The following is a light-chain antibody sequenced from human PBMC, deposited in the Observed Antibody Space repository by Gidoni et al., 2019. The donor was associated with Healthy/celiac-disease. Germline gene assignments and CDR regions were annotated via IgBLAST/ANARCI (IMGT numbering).Light chain of an antibody. V-gene: IGKV4-1*01. CDR2: WAS. CDR1: QSVLYSSNNKNY. J-gene: IGKJ1*01. Sequence: IVMTPSPDSLALSLGERATITCTASQSVLYSSNNKNYLAWYQQKPGQPPKLLIYWASTRESGVPDRFSGSGSGTDFTLTISSLQAEDVAVYYCQQYYSTPWTFGQGTKVEIK. CDR3: QQYYSTPWT.